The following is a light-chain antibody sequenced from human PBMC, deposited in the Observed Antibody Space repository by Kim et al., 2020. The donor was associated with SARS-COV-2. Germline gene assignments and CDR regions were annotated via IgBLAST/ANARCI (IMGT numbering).Light chain of an antibody. CDR2: APS. V-gene: IGKV1-27*01. CDR3: QKYDTAPWT. CDR1: QYIANS. J-gene: IGKJ1*01. Sequence: ASVGHTVPLPCRSSQYIANSLAWYQQKPGTLPTLLIYAPSTLQSGVPSRFSGSGSGPEFTLPIGSLQTEDVATYYCQKYDTAPWTFGPGTKVDI.